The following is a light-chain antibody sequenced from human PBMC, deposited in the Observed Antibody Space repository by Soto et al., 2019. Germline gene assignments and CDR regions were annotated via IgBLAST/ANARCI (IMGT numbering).Light chain of an antibody. CDR1: QNIRSW. CDR3: QQYDEYPLT. V-gene: IGKV1-5*01. Sequence: DIQMTQSPSSLSASLGDRVTITCRASQNIRSWLAWYQQRPGKVPNLLIWDTSKLQSGVPSRFSGSGSGTEFTLTIASLQRDDFATYWCQQYDEYPLTFGGGTKVDI. J-gene: IGKJ4*01. CDR2: DTS.